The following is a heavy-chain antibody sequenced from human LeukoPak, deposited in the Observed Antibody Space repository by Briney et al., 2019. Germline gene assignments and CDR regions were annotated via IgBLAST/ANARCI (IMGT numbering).Heavy chain of an antibody. CDR3: ARAGANSGYYHYCDY. J-gene: IGHJ4*02. V-gene: IGHV3-9*01. CDR1: GFRFGDYA. Sequence: PGRSLRLSCAASGFRFGDYAMHWVRQAPGKGLEWVSGVSWHSGSIGYADSVKGRFTISRDNAKNYLYLQMNNLRVEDTALYYCARAGANSGYYHYCDYWGQGTLVTVSS. D-gene: IGHD3-22*01. CDR2: VSWHSGSI.